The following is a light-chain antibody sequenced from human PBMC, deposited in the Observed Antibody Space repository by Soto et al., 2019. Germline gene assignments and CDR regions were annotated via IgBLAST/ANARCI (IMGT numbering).Light chain of an antibody. J-gene: IGLJ1*01. CDR2: GNS. CDR1: SSNIGAGYV. V-gene: IGLV1-40*01. Sequence: QSVLTQPPSLSGAPGQRVTISCTGSSSNIGAGYVVHWYQQLPGTAPKLLIYGNSNRPSGVPDQFSGSKSGTSASLAITGLQSEDEADYYCKARDNSLNAHRVFGTGTKVTVL. CDR3: KARDNSLNAHRV.